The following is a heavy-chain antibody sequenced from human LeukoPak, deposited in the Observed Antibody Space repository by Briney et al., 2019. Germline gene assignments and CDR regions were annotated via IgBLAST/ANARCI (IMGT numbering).Heavy chain of an antibody. CDR3: AREAGSLSYDSGGSFLDS. CDR2: IIPIIGST. J-gene: IGHJ4*02. D-gene: IGHD3-22*01. V-gene: IGHV1-69*06. CDR1: GGTFSSYV. Sequence: SVKVSCKASGGTFSSYVISWVRQAPGQGLEWMGGIIPIIGSTNYAQKFQGRITITADKHTSTVYMELSSLRSEDTAMYFCAREAGSLSYDSGGSFLDSWGQGTLVTVSS.